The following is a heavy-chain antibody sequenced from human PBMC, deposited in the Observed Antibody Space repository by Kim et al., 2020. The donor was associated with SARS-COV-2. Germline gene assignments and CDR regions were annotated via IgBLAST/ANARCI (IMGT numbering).Heavy chain of an antibody. J-gene: IGHJ4*02. CDR3: ARRAYSSGWWYFDY. D-gene: IGHD6-19*01. Sequence: YADSVKSRFTITRDNANNTLYLQMNSLRAEDTAVYYCARRAYSSGWWYFDYWGQGTLVTVSS. V-gene: IGHV3-74*01.